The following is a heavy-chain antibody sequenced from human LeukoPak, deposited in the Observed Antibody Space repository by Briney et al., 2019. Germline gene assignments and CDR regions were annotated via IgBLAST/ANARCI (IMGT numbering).Heavy chain of an antibody. CDR1: GLSFDDYG. J-gene: IGHJ4*02. Sequence: GESLRLSCAASGLSFDDYGMHWVRHAPGKGLEWVSCISRNSDSIAYADSVRGRFTISRDNAKNSLYLQMNSLRADDTAFYYCAKRGQGFDYWGQGTLVTVSS. CDR3: AKRGQGFDY. CDR2: ISRNSDSI. D-gene: IGHD3-10*01. V-gene: IGHV3-9*01.